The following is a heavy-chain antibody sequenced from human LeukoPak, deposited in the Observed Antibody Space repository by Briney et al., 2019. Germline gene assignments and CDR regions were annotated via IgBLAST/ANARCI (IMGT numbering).Heavy chain of an antibody. V-gene: IGHV5-51*01. CDR3: ARLLRPGTSYYFDY. CDR2: IYPGDSDT. Sequence: GESLKISCEASGYRFTTYWIGWVRQMPGKGLEWMGIIYPGDSDTRYSPSFQGQVTISADKSISTAYLQWSSLKASDTAMYYCARLLRPGTSYYFDYWGQGTLVTVSS. J-gene: IGHJ4*02. CDR1: GYRFTTYW. D-gene: IGHD1-1*01.